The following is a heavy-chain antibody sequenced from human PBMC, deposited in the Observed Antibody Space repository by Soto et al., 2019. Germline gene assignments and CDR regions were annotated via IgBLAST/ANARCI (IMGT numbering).Heavy chain of an antibody. CDR2: IYYSGST. J-gene: IGHJ4*02. CDR1: GGSITSGGYC. D-gene: IGHD3-10*01. V-gene: IGHV4-31*03. Sequence: QVQLQESGPGLVKPSQTLSLTCTVSGGSITSGGYCWTWIRQHPAKGLEWMGHIYYSGSTSYNPSLKSRVTTSNDTSKNQFSMKLTSVTAADTAVYYCARDGDYFGSGSPPLLSKWGQGTLVTVSS. CDR3: ARDGDYFGSGSPPLLSK.